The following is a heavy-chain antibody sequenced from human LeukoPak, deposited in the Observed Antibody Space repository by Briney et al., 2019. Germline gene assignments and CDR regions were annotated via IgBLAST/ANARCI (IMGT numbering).Heavy chain of an antibody. CDR3: ARVNFHLGYFYGIDV. CDR1: GYTFTNYY. Sequence: ASVKVSCKASGYTFTNYYIHWVRQAPGQGLEWMGVINPSGGVTSSAQKFQGRVTMTRDTSTSTVYMELSRLRSEDTAIYYCARVNFHLGYFYGIDVWGQGTTVTISS. D-gene: IGHD3-3*01. CDR2: INPSGGVT. J-gene: IGHJ6*02. V-gene: IGHV1-46*01.